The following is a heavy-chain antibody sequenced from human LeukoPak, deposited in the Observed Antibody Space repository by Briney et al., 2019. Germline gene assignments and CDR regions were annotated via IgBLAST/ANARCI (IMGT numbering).Heavy chain of an antibody. Sequence: SETLSLTCTVSGASISSSTYYWGWVRQPPGKGLEWIGTFYYNGNIYYNPSLRSRVTISADTSKNQFSLRLTSMTAADTAMYYSVRAVGTSRNFFDYWGQGTLVTVSS. CDR1: GASISSSTYY. V-gene: IGHV4-39*07. J-gene: IGHJ4*02. CDR2: FYYNGNI. CDR3: VRAVGTSRNFFDY. D-gene: IGHD4-23*01.